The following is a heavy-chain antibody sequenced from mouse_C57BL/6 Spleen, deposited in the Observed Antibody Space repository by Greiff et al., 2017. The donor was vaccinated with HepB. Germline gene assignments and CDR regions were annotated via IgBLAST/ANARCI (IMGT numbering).Heavy chain of an antibody. D-gene: IGHD2-1*01. CDR1: GIDFSRYW. V-gene: IGHV4-1*01. CDR3: VRHGNYVGYYAMDY. Sequence: EVKLMESGGGLVQPGGSLKLSCAASGIDFSRYWMSWVRRAPGKGLEWIGEINPDSSTINYAPSLKDKFIISRDNAKNTLYLQMSKVRSEDTALYYCVRHGNYVGYYAMDYWGQGTSVTVSS. J-gene: IGHJ4*01. CDR2: INPDSSTI.